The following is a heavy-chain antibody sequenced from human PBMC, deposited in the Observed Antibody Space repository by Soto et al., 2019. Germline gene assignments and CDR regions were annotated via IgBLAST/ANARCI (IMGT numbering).Heavy chain of an antibody. CDR1: GFTFSSYG. Sequence: QVQLVESGGGVVQPGRSLRLSCAASGFTFSSYGMHWVRQAPGKGLEWVAIIWYDGSNKYYADSVKGRCTISRDNSKNTLYLQMNSLRAEDTAVYYCARDYDSSGYPRYYFDYWGQGTLVTVSS. D-gene: IGHD3-22*01. CDR3: ARDYDSSGYPRYYFDY. CDR2: IWYDGSNK. J-gene: IGHJ4*02. V-gene: IGHV3-33*01.